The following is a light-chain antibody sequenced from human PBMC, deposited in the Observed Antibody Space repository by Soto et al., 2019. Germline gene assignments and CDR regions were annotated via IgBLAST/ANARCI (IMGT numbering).Light chain of an antibody. CDR2: RNN. CDR3: TAWDDSLRGVV. Sequence: QSVLTQQPSASGTPGQRVTISCSGSSSNIGSNYVYWYQQLPGPAPKLLIYRNNQRPSGVPDRFSGSKSGTSASLAISGLRSEDEADYYCTAWDDSLRGVVFGGGTKLTVL. J-gene: IGLJ2*01. CDR1: SSNIGSNY. V-gene: IGLV1-47*01.